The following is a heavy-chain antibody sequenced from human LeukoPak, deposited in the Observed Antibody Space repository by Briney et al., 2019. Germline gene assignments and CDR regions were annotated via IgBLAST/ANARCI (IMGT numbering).Heavy chain of an antibody. Sequence: ASVKVSCKASGYTFTGFYMHWVRQAPGQGLEWMGWINPNSGGTNYAQKFQGRVTITADKSTSTAYMELRSLRSDDTAVYYCARARVRGAFDYWGQGTLVTVSS. CDR3: ARARVRGAFDY. CDR2: INPNSGGT. J-gene: IGHJ4*02. V-gene: IGHV1-2*02. CDR1: GYTFTGFY. D-gene: IGHD3-10*01.